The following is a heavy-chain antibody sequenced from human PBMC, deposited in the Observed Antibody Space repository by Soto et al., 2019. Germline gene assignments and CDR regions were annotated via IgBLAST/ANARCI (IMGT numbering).Heavy chain of an antibody. CDR1: GYTLTEIS. Sequence: ASVKVSCKISGYTLTEISMHWVRQPPGKGLEWMGGLDPEDGETIYAQNFQGRVPVTEDTSTDTAYMELSSLRYDDTAVYYCATGDSRSLIDYWGQGTLVTVSS. CDR2: LDPEDGET. D-gene: IGHD3-22*01. V-gene: IGHV1-24*01. CDR3: ATGDSRSLIDY. J-gene: IGHJ4*01.